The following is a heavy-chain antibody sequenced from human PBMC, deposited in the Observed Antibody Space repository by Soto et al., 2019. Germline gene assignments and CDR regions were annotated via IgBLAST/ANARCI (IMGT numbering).Heavy chain of an antibody. J-gene: IGHJ5*02. CDR3: VPSPGVVVVTT. V-gene: IGHV3-74*01. CDR2: INSDGSST. CDR1: GFTFSSYW. Sequence: GSLRLSCAASGFTFSSYWMHWVRQAPGKGLVWVSRINSDGSSTSYADSVKGRFTISRDNAKNTLYLQMNSLRDEDTAVYYCVPSPGVVVVTTWGQGTLVTVSS. D-gene: IGHD2-15*01.